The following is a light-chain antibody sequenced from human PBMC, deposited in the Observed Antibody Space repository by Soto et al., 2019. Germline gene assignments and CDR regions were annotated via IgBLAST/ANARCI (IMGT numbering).Light chain of an antibody. Sequence: QSVLTQPRSVSGSPGQSVTISCTGTNSDVGTFYFVSWYQQYPDKGPKLIIYDVTERPSGVPDRFSGSKSGNTASLTISGLQAEDEADYYCCSYAGSYTDVFGSGTKLTVL. CDR2: DVT. CDR1: NSDVGTFYF. CDR3: CSYAGSYTDV. V-gene: IGLV2-11*01. J-gene: IGLJ1*01.